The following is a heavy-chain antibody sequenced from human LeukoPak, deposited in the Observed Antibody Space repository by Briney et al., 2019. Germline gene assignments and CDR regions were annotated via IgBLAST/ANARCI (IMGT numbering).Heavy chain of an antibody. J-gene: IGHJ4*02. V-gene: IGHV1-2*02. CDR2: INPNSGGT. CDR3: ARAGVDTAMAGR. CDR1: GYTFTGYY. Sequence: EASVKVSCKASGYTFTGYYMHWVRQAPGQGLEWLGWINPNSGGTNYAQKFQGRVTMTRDTSISTAYMELSRLRSDDTAVYYCARAGVDTAMAGRWGQGTLVTVSS. D-gene: IGHD5-18*01.